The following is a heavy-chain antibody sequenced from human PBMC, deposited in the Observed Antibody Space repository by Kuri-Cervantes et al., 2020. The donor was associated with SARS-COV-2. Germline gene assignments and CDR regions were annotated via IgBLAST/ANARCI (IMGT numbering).Heavy chain of an antibody. V-gene: IGHV1-3*01. Sequence: ASVKVSCKASGYTFTSYAMHWVRQAPGQRLEWMGWINAGNGNTKYSQKFQGRVTITRDTSASTAYMELSSLRAEDTAVYYCAKDVNTIFGVVIPYYFDYWGQGTLVTVSS. CDR3: AKDVNTIFGVVIPYYFDY. CDR2: INAGNGNT. J-gene: IGHJ4*02. D-gene: IGHD3-3*01. CDR1: GYTFTSYA.